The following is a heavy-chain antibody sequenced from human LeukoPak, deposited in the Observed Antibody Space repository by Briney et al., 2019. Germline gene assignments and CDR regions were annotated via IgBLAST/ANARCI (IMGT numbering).Heavy chain of an antibody. CDR2: ISASGGDT. V-gene: IGHV3-23*01. Sequence: GGSLRLSCADSGFTFSSYAMSWVRQAPGKGLEWVSLISASGGDTHYADSVKGGFTISRDNSKNTLSLQMNSLRAEDTAVYYCAKDLDSSGSHYVVDNWGQGTLVTVSS. J-gene: IGHJ4*02. CDR3: AKDLDSSGSHYVVDN. CDR1: GFTFSSYA. D-gene: IGHD3-22*01.